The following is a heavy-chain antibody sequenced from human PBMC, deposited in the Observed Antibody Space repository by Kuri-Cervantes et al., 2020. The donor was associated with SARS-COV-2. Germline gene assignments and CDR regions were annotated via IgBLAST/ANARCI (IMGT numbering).Heavy chain of an antibody. CDR1: GGSISSSSYY. CDR2: IYYSGST. D-gene: IGHD3-3*01. CDR3: ARGPTGGYDFWSGYETNFDY. J-gene: IGHJ4*02. V-gene: IGHV4-39*01. Sequence: SETLSLTCTVSGGSISSSSYYWGWIRQPPGKGLEWIGSIYYSGSTYYNPSLKSRVTISVDTSKNQFSLKPSSVTAADTAVYYCARGPTGGYDFWSGYETNFDYWGQGTLVTVSS.